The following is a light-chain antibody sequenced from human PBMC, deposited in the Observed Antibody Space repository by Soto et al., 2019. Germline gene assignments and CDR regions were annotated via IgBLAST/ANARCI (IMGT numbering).Light chain of an antibody. CDR3: SSYTSSSTLV. Sequence: QAVVTQPPSVSGSPGQSVTISCTGTSSDVGSYNRVSWYQQPPGTAPKLMIYDVSNRPSGVPDRFSGSKSGNTASLTISGLQAEDEADYYCSSYTSSSTLVFGGGTQLTVL. J-gene: IGLJ2*01. CDR1: SSDVGSYNR. V-gene: IGLV2-18*02. CDR2: DVS.